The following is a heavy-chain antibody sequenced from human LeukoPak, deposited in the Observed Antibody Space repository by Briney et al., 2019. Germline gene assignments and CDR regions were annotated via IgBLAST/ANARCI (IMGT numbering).Heavy chain of an antibody. CDR1: GFTFSSYA. D-gene: IGHD3-9*01. CDR3: AKAHPASVTGYYSPFDY. CDR2: ISGSGGST. V-gene: IGHV3-23*01. Sequence: GGSLRLSCAASGFTFSSYAMSWVRQAPGKGLEWVSAISGSGGSTYYADSVKGRFTISRDNSKNTLYLQMNSLRAEDTAVYYCAKAHPASVTGYYSPFDYWGQGTLVTVSS. J-gene: IGHJ4*02.